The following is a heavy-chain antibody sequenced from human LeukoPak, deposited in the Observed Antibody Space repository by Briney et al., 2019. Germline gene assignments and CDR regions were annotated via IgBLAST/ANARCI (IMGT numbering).Heavy chain of an antibody. V-gene: IGHV3-30-3*01. Sequence: GGSLRLSCAASGFTFSSYAMHWVRQAPGKGLEWVAVISYDGSNKYYADSVKGRFTISRDNSKNTLYLQMNSLRAEDTAVYYCARVKVQVGSSWYASYYYYMDVWGKGTTVTVSS. J-gene: IGHJ6*03. CDR3: ARVKVQVGSSWYASYYYYMDV. D-gene: IGHD6-13*01. CDR2: ISYDGSNK. CDR1: GFTFSSYA.